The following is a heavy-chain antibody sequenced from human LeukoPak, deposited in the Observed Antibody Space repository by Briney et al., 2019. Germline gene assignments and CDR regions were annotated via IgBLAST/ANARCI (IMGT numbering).Heavy chain of an antibody. J-gene: IGHJ4*02. Sequence: GGSLRLSCTASGFTFSRYGMSWFLQAPGKGLEWLSAISGSGGSTYYADSVQGRFTISRDNSKNTLYLKMSSLRAEDTVVYYGANSPKSDYWGQGTLVTVSS. CDR1: GFTFSRYG. V-gene: IGHV3-23*01. CDR2: ISGSGGST. CDR3: ANSPKSDY.